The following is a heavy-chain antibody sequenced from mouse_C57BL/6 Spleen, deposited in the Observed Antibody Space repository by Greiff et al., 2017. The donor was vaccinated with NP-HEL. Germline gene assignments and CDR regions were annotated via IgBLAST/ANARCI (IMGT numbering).Heavy chain of an antibody. V-gene: IGHV1-82*01. J-gene: IGHJ3*01. CDR1: GYAFSSSW. CDR3: ARSEYYGRGFAY. CDR2: IYPGDGDT. D-gene: IGHD2-1*01. Sequence: VQRVESGPELVKPGASVKISCKASGYAFSSSWMNWVKQRPGKGLEWIGRIYPGDGDTNYNGKFKGKATLTADKSSSTAYMQLSSLTSEDSAVYFCARSEYYGRGFAYWGQGTLVTVSA.